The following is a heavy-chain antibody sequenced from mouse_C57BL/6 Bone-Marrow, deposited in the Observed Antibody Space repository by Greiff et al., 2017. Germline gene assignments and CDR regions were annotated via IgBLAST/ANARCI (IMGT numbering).Heavy chain of an antibody. Sequence: EVQGVESGGGLVKPGGSLKLSCAASGFTFSSYAMSWVRQTPEKRLEWVATISDGGSYTYYPDNVKGRFTISRDNAKNNLYLQMSHLKSEDTAMXYCAREPFYDGYHWYFDVWGTGTTVTVSS. CDR3: AREPFYDGYHWYFDV. CDR2: ISDGGSYT. J-gene: IGHJ1*03. V-gene: IGHV5-4*01. CDR1: GFTFSSYA. D-gene: IGHD2-3*01.